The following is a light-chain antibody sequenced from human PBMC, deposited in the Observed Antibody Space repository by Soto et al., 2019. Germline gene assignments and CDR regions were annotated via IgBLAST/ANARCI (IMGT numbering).Light chain of an antibody. CDR2: EGS. Sequence: QSVLTQPAPLSASPGQSITISCTGNNSVVGSYNLVSWYQQHPGKVPKLMIHEGSKRPSGVSNRFSGSKSGNTASLTISGLQAEDEADYYCCSYAGSSLYVFGTGTKVTVL. CDR1: NSVVGSYNL. V-gene: IGLV2-23*01. J-gene: IGLJ1*01. CDR3: CSYAGSSLYV.